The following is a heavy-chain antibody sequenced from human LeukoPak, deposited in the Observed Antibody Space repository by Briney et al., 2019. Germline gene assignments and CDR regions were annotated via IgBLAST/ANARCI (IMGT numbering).Heavy chain of an antibody. Sequence: PGGSLRLSCAASGFTFNSYEMDWVREAPGKGLEWVSYISSSGNIINYADSVKGRFTISRDNTKNSLYLQMTSLRPEDTAVYYCARAATGGYRYFDYWGQGTLVTVSS. CDR3: ARAATGGYRYFDY. CDR2: ISSSGNII. D-gene: IGHD1-26*01. J-gene: IGHJ4*02. V-gene: IGHV3-48*03. CDR1: GFTFNSYE.